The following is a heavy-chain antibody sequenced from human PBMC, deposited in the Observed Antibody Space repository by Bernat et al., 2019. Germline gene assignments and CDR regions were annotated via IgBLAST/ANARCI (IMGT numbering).Heavy chain of an antibody. Sequence: EVQLVESGGDLVQPGGSLSLSCAASGYAFSCCAVTWVRQAPGKGLEWVSTISNGGGNTYYADYVKGRFTISRDKSKNTLFLQVNSLRADDTAIYYCARGAGMEVHNWYFDLWGRGTLVTVSS. CDR3: ARGAGMEVHNWYFDL. J-gene: IGHJ2*01. D-gene: IGHD3-3*01. CDR2: ISNGGGNT. CDR1: GYAFSCCA. V-gene: IGHV3-23*04.